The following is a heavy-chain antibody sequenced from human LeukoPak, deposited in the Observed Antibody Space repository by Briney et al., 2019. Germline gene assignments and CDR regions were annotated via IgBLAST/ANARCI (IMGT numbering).Heavy chain of an antibody. V-gene: IGHV1-8*01. Sequence: ASVKVSCKASGYTFTNYDINWVRQAPGQGLEWMGWMYPNSGNTGYAQNFQGRVTMTRDTSISTAYMELSSLRSEDTAVYFCASKSGYSFWGQGTLVTVSS. CDR1: GYTFTNYD. D-gene: IGHD5-12*01. CDR2: MYPNSGNT. CDR3: ASKSGYSF. J-gene: IGHJ4*02.